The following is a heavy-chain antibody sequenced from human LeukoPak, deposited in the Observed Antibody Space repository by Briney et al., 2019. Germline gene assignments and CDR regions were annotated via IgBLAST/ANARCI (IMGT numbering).Heavy chain of an antibody. CDR2: IYYSGST. CDR1: GGSISSSSYY. J-gene: IGHJ3*02. CDR3: ARPPPNSSGWYKGAFDI. D-gene: IGHD6-19*01. Sequence: SETLSLTCTVSGGSISSSSYYWGWIRQPPGKGLEWIGSIYYSGSTYYNPSLKSRVTISVYTSKNQFSLKLSSVTAADTAVYYCARPPPNSSGWYKGAFDIWGQGTMVTVSS. V-gene: IGHV4-39*01.